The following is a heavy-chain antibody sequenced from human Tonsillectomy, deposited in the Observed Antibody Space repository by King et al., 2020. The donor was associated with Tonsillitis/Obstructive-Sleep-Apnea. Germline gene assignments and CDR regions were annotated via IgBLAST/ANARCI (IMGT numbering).Heavy chain of an antibody. CDR2: ISCSGATT. V-gene: IGHV3-23*04. CDR3: AKISSWEFLRYLDY. D-gene: IGHD3-10*01. CDR1: GFTFSTYA. Sequence: VQLVESGGLLLQPGGSLRLSCAASGFTFSTYAMSWVRQAPGKGLEWVSSISCSGATTYYADSVKGRFTISSDNSKNTLYLQMNTLRAEDTAIYYCAKISSWEFLRYLDYWGQGTLVTVYS. J-gene: IGHJ4*02.